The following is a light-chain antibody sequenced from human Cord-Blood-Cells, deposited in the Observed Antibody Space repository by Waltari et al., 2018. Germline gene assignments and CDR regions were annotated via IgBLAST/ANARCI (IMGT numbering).Light chain of an antibody. V-gene: IGKV4-1*01. CDR3: QQYYSTPPT. Sequence: DIVMTQSPDSLAVSLGDRATINCKSSQSVLYSSNNKNYLAWYQQKPGLPPKLLTYWPSTRESGVPDRFSGSGSGTDFTRTISSLQAEDVAVYYCQQYYSTPPTFGGGTKVEIK. CDR1: QSVLYSSNNKNY. CDR2: WPS. J-gene: IGKJ4*01.